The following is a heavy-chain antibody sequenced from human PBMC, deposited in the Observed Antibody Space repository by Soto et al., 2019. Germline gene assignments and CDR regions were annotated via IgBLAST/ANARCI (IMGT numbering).Heavy chain of an antibody. Sequence: SETLSLTCTVSGGSISSSSYYWGWIRQPPGKGLEWIGSIYYSGSTYYNPSLKSRVTISVDTSKNQFSLKLSSVTAADTAVYYCARLWFGTYQLYNWFDPWGQGTLVTSPQ. CDR3: ARLWFGTYQLYNWFDP. CDR1: GGSISSSSYY. CDR2: IYYSGST. V-gene: IGHV4-39*01. D-gene: IGHD3-10*01. J-gene: IGHJ5*02.